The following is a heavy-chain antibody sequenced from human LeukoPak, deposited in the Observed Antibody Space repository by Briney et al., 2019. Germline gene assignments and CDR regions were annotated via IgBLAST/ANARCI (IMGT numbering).Heavy chain of an antibody. D-gene: IGHD6-19*01. V-gene: IGHV3-23*01. J-gene: IGHJ4*02. CDR3: AKGPTGYSSGWYGGDY. CDR1: GFTFSSYA. Sequence: GGSLRLSCAASGFTFSSYAMSWVRQAPGKGLEWVSAISGSGGSTYYADSVKGRFTISRDNSKNTLYLQMNSLRAEDTAVYYCAKGPTGYSSGWYGGDYWGQGTLVTVSS. CDR2: ISGSGGST.